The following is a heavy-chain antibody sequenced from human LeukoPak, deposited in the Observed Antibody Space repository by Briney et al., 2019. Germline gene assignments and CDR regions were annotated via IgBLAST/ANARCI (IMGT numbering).Heavy chain of an antibody. CDR3: ARDSIHRRTTPFDY. J-gene: IGHJ4*02. CDR2: ISSSSTYI. CDR1: GDTFSTYT. Sequence: WGSLRLFCAASGDTFSTYTMNWVRHAPGKGLEWVSSISSSSTYIYYADSLKGRFTISRDNAKNSLFLQMNSLRAEDTAVYYCARDSIHRRTTPFDYWGQGTLVTVSS. D-gene: IGHD1-7*01. V-gene: IGHV3-21*04.